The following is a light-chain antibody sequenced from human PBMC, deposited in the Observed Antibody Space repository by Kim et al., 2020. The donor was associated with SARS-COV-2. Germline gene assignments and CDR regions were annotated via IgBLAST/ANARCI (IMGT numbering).Light chain of an antibody. CDR1: PGINSN. J-gene: IGKJ5*01. CDR2: SAF. V-gene: IGKV1-9*01. Sequence: DIQFTPTTAPLTARLRDTLTFTCRASPGINSNLAWYQQRPGKAPNLLIYSAFTLHSGVPSRFSGSGSGTDFTLTITSLQPHYRSTRVPAQLLSLPLTFGSGTRLEIK. CDR3: AQLLSLPLT.